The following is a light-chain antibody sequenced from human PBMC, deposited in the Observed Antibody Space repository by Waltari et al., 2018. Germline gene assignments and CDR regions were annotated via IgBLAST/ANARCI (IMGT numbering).Light chain of an antibody. CDR3: QHYVTLPVT. J-gene: IGKJ1*01. CDR2: DAS. Sequence: EIVLTQSPATLSLSPGDRATLSCRASQSVSRTLAWYQQKPGQAPSLLIYDASIRATGIPDRFSGSGSGTDFSLTISRLEPEDFAVYYCQHYVTLPVTFGQGTKVEIK. V-gene: IGKV3-20*01. CDR1: QSVSRT.